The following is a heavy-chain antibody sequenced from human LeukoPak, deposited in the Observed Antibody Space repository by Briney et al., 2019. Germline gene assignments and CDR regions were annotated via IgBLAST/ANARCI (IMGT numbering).Heavy chain of an antibody. D-gene: IGHD3-22*01. J-gene: IGHJ4*02. Sequence: PGGSLRLSCAASGFTFNTYWMHWVRQVPGKGLVWVSRIDRDENTTTYADSVKGRFTISRDNSKNTLYPRMSSLRAEDTAVYHCARRNHYDSKETDYWGQGTLVTVSS. V-gene: IGHV3-74*03. CDR3: ARRNHYDSKETDY. CDR2: IDRDENTT. CDR1: GFTFNTYW.